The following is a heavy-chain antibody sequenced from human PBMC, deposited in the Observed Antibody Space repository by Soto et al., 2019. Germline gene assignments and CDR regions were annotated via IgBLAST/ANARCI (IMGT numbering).Heavy chain of an antibody. CDR2: IDPSDSRT. CDR3: ARHDSNGSFDS. V-gene: IGHV5-10-1*01. D-gene: IGHD2-8*01. Sequence: PGESLKISCEASGYMFPIYHISWVRQMPGKGLEWVGKIDPSDSRTMYRPSSRARITISVDKSINTAYLEWGRLKASDTAMYYCARHDSNGSFDSWGQGTLVTVSS. CDR1: GYMFPIYH. J-gene: IGHJ4*02.